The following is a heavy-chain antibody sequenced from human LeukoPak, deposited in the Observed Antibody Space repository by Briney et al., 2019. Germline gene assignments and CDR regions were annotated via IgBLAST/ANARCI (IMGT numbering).Heavy chain of an antibody. CDR2: ISYDGSNK. CDR3: ARERLRYSSSWSTFDY. V-gene: IGHV3-30-3*01. Sequence: GSLRLSCAASGFTFSSYAMHWVRPAPGKGLGWVAVISYDGSNKYYADSVKGRFTISRDNSKNTLYLQMNSLRAEDTAVYYCARERLRYSSSWSTFDYWGQGTLVTVSS. CDR1: GFTFSSYA. D-gene: IGHD6-13*01. J-gene: IGHJ4*02.